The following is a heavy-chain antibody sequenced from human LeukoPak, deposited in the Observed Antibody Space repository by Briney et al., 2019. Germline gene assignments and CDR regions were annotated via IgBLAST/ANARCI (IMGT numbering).Heavy chain of an antibody. V-gene: IGHV3-7*03. CDR2: IKQDGSEK. Sequence: GGSLRLSCAASGFTFSGYWMSWVRQAPGKGLEWVANIKQDGSEKYYLDSVKGRFTISRDNAKNSLYLQMNSLRAEDTALYYCAKDIGAVAGYAFDIWGQGTMVTVSS. D-gene: IGHD6-19*01. CDR3: AKDIGAVAGYAFDI. J-gene: IGHJ3*02. CDR1: GFTFSGYW.